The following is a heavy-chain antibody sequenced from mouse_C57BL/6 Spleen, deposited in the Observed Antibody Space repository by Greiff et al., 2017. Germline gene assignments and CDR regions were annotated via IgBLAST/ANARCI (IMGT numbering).Heavy chain of an antibody. V-gene: IGHV1-62-2*01. CDR3: ARHEERVFLRSPRFAY. CDR2: FYPGSGSI. Sequence: QVQLKESGAELVKPGASVKLSCKASGYTFTEYTIHWVKQRSGQGLEWIGCFYPGSGSIQYNEKFKDKATLTADKSSSTSYMELSRLTTEDSAVYFCARHEERVFLRSPRFAYWGQGTLVTVSA. CDR1: GYTFTEYT. D-gene: IGHD1-1*01. J-gene: IGHJ3*01.